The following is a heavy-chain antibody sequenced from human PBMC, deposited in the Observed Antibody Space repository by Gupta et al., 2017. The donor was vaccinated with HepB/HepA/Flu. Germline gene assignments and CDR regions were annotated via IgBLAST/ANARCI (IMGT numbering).Heavy chain of an antibody. CDR1: GWSSIESR. CDR2: TNPERQTR. CDR3: ARVYAASSAFDF. J-gene: IGHJ3*01. D-gene: IGHD3-16*01. V-gene: IGHV3-7*01. Sequence: EAQSVESGGGQVQPGGPLRLSCVISGWSSIESRMRRVGQAPGKGLEWMSNTNPERQTRKYLVSVRGRFTISRDNAKNSLYLQMNNLRVEDTALYYCARVYAASSAFDFWGQGTMVTVSS.